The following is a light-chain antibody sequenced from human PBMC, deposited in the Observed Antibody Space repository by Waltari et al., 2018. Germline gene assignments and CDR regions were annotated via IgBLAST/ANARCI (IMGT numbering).Light chain of an antibody. Sequence: EIVMTQSPATLSVSPGERATLSCRASQRVSNNLAWYQQQPGQAPRLLIYGASTRATGIPARFSGSGSGTEFTLTISSMQSEDFAVYYCQQFNDWSPRTFGQGTKVEIK. CDR3: QQFNDWSPRT. CDR1: QRVSNN. CDR2: GAS. J-gene: IGKJ1*01. V-gene: IGKV3-15*01.